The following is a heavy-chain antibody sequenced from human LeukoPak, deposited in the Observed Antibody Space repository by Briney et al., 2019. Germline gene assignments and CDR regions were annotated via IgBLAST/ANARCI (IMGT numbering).Heavy chain of an antibody. V-gene: IGHV4-59*01. CDR2: IYYSGSP. D-gene: IGHD3-16*01. J-gene: IGHJ3*02. CDR1: GGSLNNYY. CDR3: ARDLGGLHAFDI. Sequence: SETLSLTCTVSGGSLNNYYWSWIRQSPEKGLEWIGYIYYSGSPKSPHSNPSLKSRVTISVDTSEKLFSLKLTSVTAADTAVYYCARDLGGLHAFDIWGQGTMVTVSS.